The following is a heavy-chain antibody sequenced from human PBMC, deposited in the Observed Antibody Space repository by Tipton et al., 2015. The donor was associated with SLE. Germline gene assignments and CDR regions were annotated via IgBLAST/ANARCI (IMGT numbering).Heavy chain of an antibody. J-gene: IGHJ4*02. CDR3: ARHVAAGADY. D-gene: IGHD6-13*01. Sequence: RSLRLSCTVSGGSISSGSYYWSWIRQPAGKGLEWIGYIYYSGSTYYNPSLKSRVTISVDTSKNQFSLKLSSVTAADTAVYYCARHVAAGADYWGQGTLVTVSS. CDR2: IYYSGST. V-gene: IGHV4-31*02. CDR1: GGSISSGSYY.